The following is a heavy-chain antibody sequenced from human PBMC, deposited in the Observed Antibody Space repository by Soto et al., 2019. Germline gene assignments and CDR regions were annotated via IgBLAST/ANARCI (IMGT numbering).Heavy chain of an antibody. J-gene: IGHJ6*02. CDR1: GYTFTNYF. CDR3: ARDPNYYDFWAGSYYYHGMDV. V-gene: IGHV1-46*01. D-gene: IGHD3-3*01. CDR2: INPGNRIT. Sequence: QVQLVQSGAEVKKPGASVKVACKTSGYTFTNYFVHWVRQAPGQGLEGMGTINPGNRITNYALKFQGRVAVTRDTSTNTVYLELSSLTSEDTAVYSCARDPNYYDFWAGSYYYHGMDVWGQGTSVTVSS.